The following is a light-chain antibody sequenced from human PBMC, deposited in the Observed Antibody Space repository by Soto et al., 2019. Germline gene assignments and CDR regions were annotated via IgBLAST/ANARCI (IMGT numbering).Light chain of an antibody. CDR2: EGN. J-gene: IGLJ2*01. CDR3: CSFAGGATFV. Sequence: QLVLTQPASVSGSPGQSLTISCTGTSNDVGGYNLVSWYQQHPGKAPKLIIYEGNKRPSGVSDRFSGSRSGNTASLTISVLQAEDEADYSCCSFAGGATFVFGGGTKLTVL. CDR1: SNDVGGYNL. V-gene: IGLV2-23*03.